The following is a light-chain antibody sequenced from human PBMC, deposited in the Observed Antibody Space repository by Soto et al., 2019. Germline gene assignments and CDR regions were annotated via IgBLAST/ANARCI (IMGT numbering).Light chain of an antibody. CDR2: EVS. CDR1: SSDVGAYNF. Sequence: LTQPASVSGSPGQSISISCTGTSSDVGAYNFVSWYQQHPDKAPKLMIYEVSNRPSGVSNRFSGSKSGNTASLTISGLQAEDEADYYCSSYTSSSTLVFGSGSKVTVL. J-gene: IGLJ1*01. CDR3: SSYTSSSTLV. V-gene: IGLV2-14*01.